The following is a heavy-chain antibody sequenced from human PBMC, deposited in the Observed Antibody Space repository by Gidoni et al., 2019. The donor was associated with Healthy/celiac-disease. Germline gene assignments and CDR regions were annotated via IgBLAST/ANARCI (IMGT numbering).Heavy chain of an antibody. CDR1: GSSISSGYY. D-gene: IGHD3-22*01. CDR2: IYHSGST. Sequence: QVQLQESGPGLVKPSETLSLTCAVSGSSISSGYYWGWIRQPPGKGLEWIGSIYHSGSTYYNPSLKSRVTISVDTSKNQFSLKLSSVTAADTAVYYCARVGYDSSGYYYYFDYWGQGTLVTVSS. V-gene: IGHV4-38-2*01. CDR3: ARVGYDSSGYYYYFDY. J-gene: IGHJ4*02.